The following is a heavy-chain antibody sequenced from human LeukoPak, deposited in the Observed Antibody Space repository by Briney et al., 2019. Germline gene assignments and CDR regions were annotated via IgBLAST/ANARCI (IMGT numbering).Heavy chain of an antibody. CDR1: GYSFTEYY. CDR2: INPSLGST. Sequence: GASVKVSCKASGYSFTEYYMYWVRQAPGQGLEWMGIINPSLGSTSYAQKFQGRVFMTRDMSTSTVYMELSSLTSEDTAVHYCARGPYSSSWYEDYWGQGTLVTVSS. D-gene: IGHD6-13*01. V-gene: IGHV1-46*01. J-gene: IGHJ4*02. CDR3: ARGPYSSSWYEDY.